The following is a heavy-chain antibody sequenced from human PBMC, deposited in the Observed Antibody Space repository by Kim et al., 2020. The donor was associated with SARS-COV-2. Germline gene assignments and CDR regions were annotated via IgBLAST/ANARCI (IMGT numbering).Heavy chain of an antibody. CDR2: INTNTGNP. CDR3: ARAPPRFFWSGSNWFDP. Sequence: ASVKVSCNASGYTFTSYAMNWVRQAPGQGLEWMGWINTNTGNPTYAQGFTGRFVFSLDTSVSTAYLQISSLKAEDTAVYYCARAPPRFFWSGSNWFDPWGQGTLVTVSS. CDR1: GYTFTSYA. J-gene: IGHJ5*02. D-gene: IGHD3-3*01. V-gene: IGHV7-4-1*02.